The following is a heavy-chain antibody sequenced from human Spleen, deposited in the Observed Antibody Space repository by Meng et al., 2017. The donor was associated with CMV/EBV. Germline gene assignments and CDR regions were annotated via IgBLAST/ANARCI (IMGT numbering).Heavy chain of an antibody. D-gene: IGHD4-11*01. CDR1: GFTFSSYE. J-gene: IGHJ6*02. Sequence: GESLKISCAASGFTFSSYEMNWVRQAPGKGLEWVSYISSSGSTIYYADSVKGRFTISRDNAKNSLYLQMNSLRAEDTAVYYCARDSGYSNYLNYYGMDVWGQRTTVTVSS. CDR2: ISSSGSTI. CDR3: ARDSGYSNYLNYYGMDV. V-gene: IGHV3-48*03.